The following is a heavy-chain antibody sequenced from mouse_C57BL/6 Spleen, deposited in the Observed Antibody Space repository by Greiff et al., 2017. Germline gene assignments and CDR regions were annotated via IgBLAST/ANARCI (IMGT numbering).Heavy chain of an antibody. CDR3: ARRGVYCGSVYWYFDV. CDR2: IDPSDSYT. Sequence: QVQLQQPGAELVMPGASVKLSCKASGYTFTSYWMHWVKQRPGQGLEWIGEIDPSDSYTNYNQKFKGKSTLTVDKSSSTAYMQLSSLTSEDSAVYYCARRGVYCGSVYWYFDVWGTGTTVTVSS. J-gene: IGHJ1*03. CDR1: GYTFTSYW. D-gene: IGHD1-1*01. V-gene: IGHV1-69*01.